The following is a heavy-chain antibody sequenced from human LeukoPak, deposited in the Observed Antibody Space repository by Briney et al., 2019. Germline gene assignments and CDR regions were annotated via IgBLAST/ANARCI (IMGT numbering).Heavy chain of an antibody. Sequence: ASVKVSCKASGYTFASFGISWVRQAPGQGLEWMGWISAYNGNTIYAQMLQGRVTMTTDTSTSTAYMELRSLRSDDTAVYYCARDLSSSYYYVFDYWGQGTLVTVSS. CDR2: ISAYNGNT. V-gene: IGHV1-18*01. J-gene: IGHJ4*02. CDR3: ARDLSSSYYYVFDY. CDR1: GYTFASFG. D-gene: IGHD3-22*01.